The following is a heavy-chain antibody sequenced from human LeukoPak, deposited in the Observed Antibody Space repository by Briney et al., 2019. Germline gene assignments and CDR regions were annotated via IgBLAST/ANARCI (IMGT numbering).Heavy chain of an antibody. CDR2: INHRGNT. V-gene: IGHV4-34*01. CDR1: GGSFSGNF. J-gene: IGHJ5*02. CDR3: ARGRLRDFDWLYH. D-gene: IGHD3-9*01. Sequence: PSETLSLTCAVYGGSFSGNFWSWVRQPPGKGLEWIGEINHRGNTNYNPSLKSRVTISVDTSKNQFSLKLSSVTAADTAVYYSARGRLRDFDWLYHWGQGTLVTVSS.